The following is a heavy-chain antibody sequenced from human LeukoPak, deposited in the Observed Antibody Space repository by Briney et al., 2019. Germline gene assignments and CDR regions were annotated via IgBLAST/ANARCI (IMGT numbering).Heavy chain of an antibody. J-gene: IGHJ4*02. Sequence: GGSLRLSCGASRFTFSNYWMSWVRQAPGKGLEWVSHITASGTAMFYADSVKGRFTISRDNAKNSLYLQMNSLRDEDTAVYYCASSGSYRFDYWGQGTLVTVSS. V-gene: IGHV3-48*02. CDR3: ASSGSYRFDY. CDR2: ITASGTAM. CDR1: RFTFSNYW. D-gene: IGHD1-26*01.